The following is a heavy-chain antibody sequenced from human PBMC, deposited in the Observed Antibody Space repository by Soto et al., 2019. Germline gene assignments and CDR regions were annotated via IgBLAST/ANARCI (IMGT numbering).Heavy chain of an antibody. CDR2: IWYDGSNK. J-gene: IGHJ6*02. D-gene: IGHD2-2*01. CDR3: ARDADRGGCSSTSCYGFFTYYYYYYGMDV. CDR1: GFTFSSYG. Sequence: PGGSLRLSCAASGFTFSSYGMHWVRQAPGKGLEWVAVIWYDGSNKYYADSVKGRFTISRDNSKNTLYLQMNSLRAEDTAVYYCARDADRGGCSSTSCYGFFTYYYYYYGMDVWGQGTTVTVSS. V-gene: IGHV3-33*01.